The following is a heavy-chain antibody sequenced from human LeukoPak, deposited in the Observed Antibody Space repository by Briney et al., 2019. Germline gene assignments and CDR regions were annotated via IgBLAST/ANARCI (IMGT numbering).Heavy chain of an antibody. J-gene: IGHJ6*02. CDR3: AKDRAAAGYYYYYGMDV. Sequence: GGSLRLSWAAAGFTFSSSGMHWVRQAPGKGLEWGAVILYEGSNKYYADSVKGRFTISRDNSKNTLYLQMNSLRAEDTAVYYCAKDRAAAGYYYYYGMDVWGQGTTVTVSS. CDR1: GFTFSSSG. D-gene: IGHD6-13*01. CDR2: ILYEGSNK. V-gene: IGHV3-30*18.